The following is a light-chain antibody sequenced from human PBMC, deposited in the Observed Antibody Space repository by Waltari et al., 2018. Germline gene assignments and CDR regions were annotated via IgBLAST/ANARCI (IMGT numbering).Light chain of an antibody. J-gene: IGKJ3*01. CDR1: QGISNY. CDR3: QKYNSALFT. Sequence: DIQMTQSPSSLSASVGARVTITCRASQGISNYLAWYQQKPGKVPKLLIYAASTLQSGVPSRLSGSGSGTDFTLTISSLQPEDVATYYCQKYNSALFTFGPGTKVDIK. CDR2: AAS. V-gene: IGKV1-27*01.